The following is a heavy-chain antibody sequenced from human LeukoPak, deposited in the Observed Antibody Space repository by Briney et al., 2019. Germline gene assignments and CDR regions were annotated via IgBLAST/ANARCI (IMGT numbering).Heavy chain of an antibody. Sequence: PGGSLRLSCAASGFTFSSYSMDWVRQAPGKGLEWVSSISSSSSYIYYADSVKGRFTISRDNAKNSLYLQMNSLRAEDTAVYYCARESQWLVPYYFDYWGQGTLVTVSS. CDR1: GFTFSSYS. D-gene: IGHD6-19*01. J-gene: IGHJ4*02. V-gene: IGHV3-21*01. CDR3: ARESQWLVPYYFDY. CDR2: ISSSSSYI.